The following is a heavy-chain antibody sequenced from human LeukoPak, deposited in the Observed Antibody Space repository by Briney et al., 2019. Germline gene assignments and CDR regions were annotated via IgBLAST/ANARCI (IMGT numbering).Heavy chain of an antibody. CDR1: GGSISGHY. J-gene: IGHJ4*02. CDR2: IFYSGTT. Sequence: SETLSLTCTVSGGSISGHYWSWIRQPPGKGLEGIVYIFYSGTTYYSPSLESRVTISVDTSKNQFSLKLSSVTAADTAVYYCARVADHGEYIAPFDSWGQGTLVTVSS. V-gene: IGHV4-59*11. CDR3: ARVADHGEYIAPFDS. D-gene: IGHD2/OR15-2a*01.